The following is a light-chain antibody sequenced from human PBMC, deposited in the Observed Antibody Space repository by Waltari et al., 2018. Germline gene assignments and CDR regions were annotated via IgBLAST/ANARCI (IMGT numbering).Light chain of an antibody. CDR2: GTS. CDR3: QQYVGSPPWR. J-gene: IGKJ1*01. V-gene: IGKV3-20*01. Sequence: VLTQPPCTLCLSPGETATLSRRASQRVGTNYVAWYQQKPGQAPSLLILGTSSRATAVPDRLSNNRSGPDFALSSSRLAPEDFAMYYRQQYVGSPPWRLGQGTRVDIK. CDR1: QRVGTNY.